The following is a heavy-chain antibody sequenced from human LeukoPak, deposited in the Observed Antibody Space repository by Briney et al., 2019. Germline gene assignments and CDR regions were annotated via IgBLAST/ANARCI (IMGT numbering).Heavy chain of an antibody. CDR2: IKQDGSVK. Sequence: GGSLRLPCAASRFSFTSYWMSWVRQAPGKGLEWVANIKQDGSVKYYVDSVKGRFTISRDNAKNSLYLQMNSLRAEDTAVYYCARIGYSSSSFDYWGQGTLVTVSS. D-gene: IGHD6-6*01. CDR1: RFSFTSYW. V-gene: IGHV3-7*01. J-gene: IGHJ4*02. CDR3: ARIGYSSSSFDY.